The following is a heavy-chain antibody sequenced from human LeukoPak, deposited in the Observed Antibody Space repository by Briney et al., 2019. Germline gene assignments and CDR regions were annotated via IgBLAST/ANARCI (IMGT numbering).Heavy chain of an antibody. CDR3: AREGSRRLYMDV. V-gene: IGHV4-4*02. CDR2: IFHNGSS. J-gene: IGHJ6*03. Sequence: SGTLSLTCVVSGGSISSGNWWSWVRQPPGMGLEWIGEIFHNGSSNYNPSLKSRVTMSLDKSNNQFSLKLSSVTAADTAVYSCAREGSRRLYMDVWGKGTTVIVSS. CDR1: GGSISSGNW. D-gene: IGHD1-26*01.